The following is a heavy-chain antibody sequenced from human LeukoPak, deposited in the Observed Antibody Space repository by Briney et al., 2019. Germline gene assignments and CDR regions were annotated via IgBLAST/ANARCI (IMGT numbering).Heavy chain of an antibody. CDR3: ARGLEWLSGRDYYYMDV. Sequence: GASVKVSCKASGGTFSSYSISWVRQATGKGLAWMGGIIPIFGTANYAQKFQGRVTITTDESTSTAYMELSSLRSEDTAVYYCARGLEWLSGRDYYYMDVWGKGTTVTVSS. D-gene: IGHD3-3*01. V-gene: IGHV1-69*05. CDR1: GGTFSSYS. J-gene: IGHJ6*03. CDR2: IIPIFGTA.